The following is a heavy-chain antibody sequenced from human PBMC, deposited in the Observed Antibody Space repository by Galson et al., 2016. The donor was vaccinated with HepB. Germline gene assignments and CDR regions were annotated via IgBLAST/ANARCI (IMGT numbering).Heavy chain of an antibody. CDR2: IWYDGSNE. Sequence: SLRLSCAASGFSFRSYGVHWVRQAPGKGLEWLAFIWYDGSNEYYADSVKGRFTVSRDNSNDTFYLEMNSLRVEDKAVYYCVRRLAVGWLDPLGQGTLVTFSS. V-gene: IGHV3-33*01. D-gene: IGHD3-16*01. CDR1: GFSFRSYG. CDR3: VRRLAVGWLDP. J-gene: IGHJ5*02.